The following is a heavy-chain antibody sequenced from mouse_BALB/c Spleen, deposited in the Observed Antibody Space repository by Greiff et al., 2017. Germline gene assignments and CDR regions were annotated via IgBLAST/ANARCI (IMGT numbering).Heavy chain of an antibody. CDR3: AREYGSDFDY. D-gene: IGHD2-10*02. J-gene: IGHJ2*01. Sequence: QVQLKESGAELVRPGVSVKISCKGSGYTFTDYAMHWVKQSHAKSLEWIGVISTYYGDASYNQKFKGKATMTVDKSSSTAYMELARLTSEDSAIYYCAREYGSDFDYWGQGTTLTVSS. CDR1: GYTFTDYA. CDR2: ISTYYGDA. V-gene: IGHV1S137*01.